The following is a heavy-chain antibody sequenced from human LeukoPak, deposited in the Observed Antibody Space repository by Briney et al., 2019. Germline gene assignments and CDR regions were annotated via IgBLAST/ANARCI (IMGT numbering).Heavy chain of an antibody. CDR3: ARHYHGSGSYSVDFDY. CDR2: ISYSGST. V-gene: IGHV4-59*08. D-gene: IGHD3-10*01. Sequence: PSETLSLTCTVSGGSISNYYWSWIRQPPGKGLEWIGFISYSGSTNYNPSLKSRVTISVDTSKSQFSLKLSSVTAADTAVYYCARHYHGSGSYSVDFDYWGQGTLVTVSS. CDR1: GGSISNYY. J-gene: IGHJ4*02.